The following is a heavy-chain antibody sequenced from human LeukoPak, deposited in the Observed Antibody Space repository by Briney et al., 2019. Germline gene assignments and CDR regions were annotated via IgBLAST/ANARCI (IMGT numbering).Heavy chain of an antibody. CDR2: IKEDGSQT. Sequence: GGSLRLSCAVSGFTFRSYWMSWVRQAPGKGLEWVANIKEDGSQTCYVDSVRGRFTISRDNAKNSLFLQMSTLRAEDTAVYYCARDSYGSGSYSHFDNWGQGTLVTVSS. J-gene: IGHJ4*02. D-gene: IGHD3-10*01. CDR1: GFTFRSYW. V-gene: IGHV3-7*01. CDR3: ARDSYGSGSYSHFDN.